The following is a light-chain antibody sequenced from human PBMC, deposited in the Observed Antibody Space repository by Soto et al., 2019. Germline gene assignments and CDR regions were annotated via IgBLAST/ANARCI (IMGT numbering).Light chain of an antibody. CDR2: EGS. V-gene: IGLV2-23*01. Sequence: QSALTQPASVSGSPGQSITISCTGTSSDVGSYNLVSWYQQRPGKAPKLMIYEGSKRPSGVSNRFSGSKSGNTASLTISGLQAEDEADYYCCSYAGSSTLYVVFGGGTQLTVL. CDR1: SSDVGSYNL. CDR3: CSYAGSSTLYVV. J-gene: IGLJ2*01.